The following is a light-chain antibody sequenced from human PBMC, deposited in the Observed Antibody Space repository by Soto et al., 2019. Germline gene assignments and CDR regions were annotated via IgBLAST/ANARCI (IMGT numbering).Light chain of an antibody. CDR1: QSINNW. CDR3: QQYNRYSGM. V-gene: IGKV1-5*01. J-gene: IGKJ1*01. CDR2: GAS. Sequence: DIQITQSPLTLSASIGDRVTITCRASQSINNWLAWYQQKPGKPPKLLLYGASSRDSGVPPRFSGSGSGTEFTLTISSLQHDDFATYDCQQYNRYSGMFGQGTKVEVK.